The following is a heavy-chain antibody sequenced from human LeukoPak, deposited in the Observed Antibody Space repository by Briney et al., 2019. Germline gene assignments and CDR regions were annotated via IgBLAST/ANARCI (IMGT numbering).Heavy chain of an antibody. Sequence: PGGSLRLSCAASGFYFSSYSMNWVRQAPGKGLEWVSSINTGSTYMYYADSVKGRFTISRDNAKNSLHLQMYSLRAEDTAVYFCARMEATTGGNYHYYYMDVWGKGTTVTVSS. CDR3: ARMEATTGGNYHYYYMDV. CDR2: INTGSTYM. CDR1: GFYFSSYS. V-gene: IGHV3-21*01. D-gene: IGHD1-1*01. J-gene: IGHJ6*03.